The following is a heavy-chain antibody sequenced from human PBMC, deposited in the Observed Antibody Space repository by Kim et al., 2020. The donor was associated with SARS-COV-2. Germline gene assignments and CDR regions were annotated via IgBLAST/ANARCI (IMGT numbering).Heavy chain of an antibody. Sequence: THTLNSRVTISVDTSKNPFSLKLSSVTAADTAVYYCASSIAAAGTLYFDFWGQGTLVTVSS. V-gene: IGHV4-59*01. J-gene: IGHJ4*02. CDR3: ASSIAAAGTLYFDF. D-gene: IGHD6-13*01.